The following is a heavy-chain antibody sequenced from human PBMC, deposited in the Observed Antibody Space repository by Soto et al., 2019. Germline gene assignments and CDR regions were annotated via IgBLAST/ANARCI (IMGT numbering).Heavy chain of an antibody. J-gene: IGHJ5*02. CDR1: GFSVSSNY. V-gene: IGHV3-53*01. D-gene: IGHD3-16*02. Sequence: GGSLRLSCAASGFSVSSNYMSWVRQAPGKGLEWVSVIYSGGSTYYADSVKGRFTISRDNSKNTLYLQMNSLRAEDTAVYYCARAMYYDYVWGSYRPGNIRWFDPWGQGTLVTVSS. CDR2: IYSGGST. CDR3: ARAMYYDYVWGSYRPGNIRWFDP.